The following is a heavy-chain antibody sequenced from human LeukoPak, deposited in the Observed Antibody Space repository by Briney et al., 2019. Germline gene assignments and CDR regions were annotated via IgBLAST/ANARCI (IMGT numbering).Heavy chain of an antibody. CDR3: ARTGGQGYYDILTGYPH. CDR2: INWNGGST. V-gene: IGHV3-20*04. Sequence: PGGSLRLSCAASGFTFDDYGMSWVRQAPGKGPEWVSGINWNGGSTGYADSVKGRFTISRDNAKNSLYLQMNSLRAEDTALYYCARTGGQGYYDILTGYPHWGQGTLVTVSS. CDR1: GFTFDDYG. D-gene: IGHD3-9*01. J-gene: IGHJ4*02.